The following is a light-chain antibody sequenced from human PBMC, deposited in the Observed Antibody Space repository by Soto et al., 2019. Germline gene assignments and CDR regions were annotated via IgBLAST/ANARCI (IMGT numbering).Light chain of an antibody. Sequence: TVLTESPGTLSLTHGERATLSCRASQSVSSSYLAWYQQKPGQAPRLPIYGASSRATGIPDRFSGSGSGTDFILTISRLEPEDFAVYYCQQYGSSPETFGQRAKVDI. CDR3: QQYGSSPET. J-gene: IGKJ1*01. CDR1: QSVSSSY. V-gene: IGKV3-20*01. CDR2: GAS.